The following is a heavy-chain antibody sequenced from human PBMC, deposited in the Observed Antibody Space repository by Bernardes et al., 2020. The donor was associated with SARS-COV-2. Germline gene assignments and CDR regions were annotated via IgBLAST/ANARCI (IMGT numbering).Heavy chain of an antibody. CDR3: ARGEAVTILGVPIRGRWYFDL. D-gene: IGHD3-3*01. CDR1: GFSVSNKY. CDR2: IYSDGTT. J-gene: IGHJ2*01. Sequence: GGSLRLSCAASGFSVSNKYMNWVRQAPGKGLEWVSVIYSDGTTFYTDSVKGRFTISRDNSKNTLYLQMNSLRVEDAAVYYCARGEAVTILGVPIRGRWYFDLWGRGTQVSVSS. V-gene: IGHV3-66*02.